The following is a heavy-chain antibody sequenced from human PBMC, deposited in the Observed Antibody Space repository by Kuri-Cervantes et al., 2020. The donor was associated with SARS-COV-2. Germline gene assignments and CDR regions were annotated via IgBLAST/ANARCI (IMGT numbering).Heavy chain of an antibody. V-gene: IGHV3-30-3*01. CDR2: ISYDGSNK. Sequence: GGSLRLSCAASGFTFSNAWMSWVRQAPGKGLEWVAVISYDGSNKYYADSVKGRFTISRDNSKNTLYLQMNSLRAEDTAVYYCARQGGRAIYFDYWGQGTLVTVSS. CDR1: GFTFSNAW. CDR3: ARQGGRAIYFDY. J-gene: IGHJ4*02. D-gene: IGHD6-25*01.